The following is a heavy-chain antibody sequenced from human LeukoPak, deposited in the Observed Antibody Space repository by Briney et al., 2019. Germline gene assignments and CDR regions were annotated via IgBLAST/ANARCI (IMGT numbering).Heavy chain of an antibody. CDR3: AKDLGASRDY. D-gene: IGHD4/OR15-4a*01. CDR2: ISGSGGST. CDR1: GFTVSSNY. J-gene: IGHJ4*02. Sequence: GGSLRLSCAASGFTVSSNYMSWVRQAPGKGLEWVSAISGSGGSTYYADSVKGRFTISRDNSKNTLYLQMNSLRAEDTAVYYCAKDLGASRDYWGQGTLVTVSS. V-gene: IGHV3-23*01.